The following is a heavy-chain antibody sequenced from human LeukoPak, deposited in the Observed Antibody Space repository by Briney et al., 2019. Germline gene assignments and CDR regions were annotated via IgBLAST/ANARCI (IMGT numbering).Heavy chain of an antibody. J-gene: IGHJ4*02. D-gene: IGHD3-22*01. Sequence: SETLSLTCAVYGGSFSGYYWSWIRQPPGKGLEWIGEINHSGSTNYNPSLKSRVTISVDTSKNQFSLKLSSVTAADMAVYYCARETYYYDSSGYYFHAPFDYWGQGTLVTVSS. CDR1: GGSFSGYY. V-gene: IGHV4-34*01. CDR3: ARETYYYDSSGYYFHAPFDY. CDR2: INHSGST.